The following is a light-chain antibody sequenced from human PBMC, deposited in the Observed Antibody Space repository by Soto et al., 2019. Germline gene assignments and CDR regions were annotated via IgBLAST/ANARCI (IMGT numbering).Light chain of an antibody. CDR1: QSINTN. V-gene: IGKV3-15*01. Sequence: ETVMTQSPATLSVSPGERATLSCRSSQSINTNLAWYQQKPGQAPRLLIYRASIRATGIPARFSGSGSGTEFTLTISSLQSEDFAIYYCQQYYDWPEYTFGQGTKLEIK. J-gene: IGKJ2*01. CDR3: QQYYDWPEYT. CDR2: RAS.